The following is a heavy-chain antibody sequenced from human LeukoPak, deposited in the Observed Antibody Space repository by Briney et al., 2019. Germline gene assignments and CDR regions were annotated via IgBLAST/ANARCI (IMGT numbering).Heavy chain of an antibody. CDR2: IRYDGSEK. CDR3: TRDLMDYDVSTGLHHYYMDV. Sequence: PGGSLRLSCAASGFTFSTYGIHWVRQAPGKGLEWVAFIRYDGSEKYYADSVRGRFTISRDDSKNTLYLQMNSLRADDTAVYYCTRDLMDYDVSTGLHHYYMDVWGQGTAVTVSS. J-gene: IGHJ6*02. D-gene: IGHD3-9*01. CDR1: GFTFSTYG. V-gene: IGHV3-30*02.